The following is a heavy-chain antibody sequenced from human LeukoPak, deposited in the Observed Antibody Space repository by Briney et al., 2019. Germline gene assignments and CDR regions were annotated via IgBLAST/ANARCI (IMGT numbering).Heavy chain of an antibody. CDR3: ARVAGDYDILTGYTYFDY. V-gene: IGHV4-59*01. J-gene: IGHJ4*02. CDR2: IYYSGST. D-gene: IGHD3-9*01. CDR1: GGSISGYY. Sequence: SETLSLTCTVSGGSISGYYWSWIRQPPGKGLEWIGYIYYSGSTNYNPSLKSRVTISVDTSKNQFSLKLSSVTAADTAVYYCARVAGDYDILTGYTYFDYWGQGTLVTVSS.